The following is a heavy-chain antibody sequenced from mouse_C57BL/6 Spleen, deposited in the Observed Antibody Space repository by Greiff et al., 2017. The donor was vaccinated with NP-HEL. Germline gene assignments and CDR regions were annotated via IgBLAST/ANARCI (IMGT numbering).Heavy chain of an antibody. CDR3: VRQTAQATYYFDY. CDR1: GFSFKTYA. V-gene: IGHV10-1*01. J-gene: IGHJ2*01. D-gene: IGHD3-2*02. Sequence: EVQGVESGGGLVQPKGSLKLSCAASGFSFKTYAMNWVGQAPGKGLEWVARIRSKSNKYATYYADSVKDRFTISRDDSESMLYLQMNNLKTEDTAMYYCVRQTAQATYYFDYWGQGTTLTVSS. CDR2: IRSKSNKYAT.